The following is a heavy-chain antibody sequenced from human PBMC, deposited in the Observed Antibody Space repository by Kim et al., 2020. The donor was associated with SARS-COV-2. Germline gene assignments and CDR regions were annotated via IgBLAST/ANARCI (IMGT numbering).Heavy chain of an antibody. CDR1: GFTFSTSA. CDR2: IVVGSGST. CDR3: AVSAGVGY. V-gene: IGHV1-58*01. Sequence: SVKVSCKASGFTFSTSAVQWVRQARGQRLEWIGWIVVGSGSTNYAQKFQERVTITRDMSTTTAYMELGSLRSEDTAVYYCAVSAGVGYWGQGTLVTVSS. J-gene: IGHJ4*02. D-gene: IGHD1-26*01.